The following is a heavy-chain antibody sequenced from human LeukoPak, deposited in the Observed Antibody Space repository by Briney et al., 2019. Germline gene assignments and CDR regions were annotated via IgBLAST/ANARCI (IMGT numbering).Heavy chain of an antibody. CDR1: GGSISSGSYF. J-gene: IGHJ4*02. Sequence: SETLSLTCTVSGGSISSGSYFWSWIRQPAGKGLEWIGRIYTSGYTNYNPSLKSRVTMSVDTSNNQFSLKLSSVTTADTAVYYCARERMWTNVVEYWGQGTLVTVSS. V-gene: IGHV4-61*02. CDR2: IYTSGYT. CDR3: ARERMWTNVVEY. D-gene: IGHD2-8*01.